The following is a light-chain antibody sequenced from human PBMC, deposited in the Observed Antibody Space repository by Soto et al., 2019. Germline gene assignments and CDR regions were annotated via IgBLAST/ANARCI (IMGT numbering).Light chain of an antibody. CDR1: QSLLHSNGYNY. V-gene: IGKV2-28*01. J-gene: IGKJ5*01. CDR2: LGS. Sequence: DIVMTQSPLSLPVTPGEPASISCRSSQSLLHSNGYNYLDWYLQKPGQSPQHLIYLGSNRASGVPDRFSGSGSGTEFTLKISRVEAEDVGVYYCMQALQTPITFGQGTRLEIK. CDR3: MQALQTPIT.